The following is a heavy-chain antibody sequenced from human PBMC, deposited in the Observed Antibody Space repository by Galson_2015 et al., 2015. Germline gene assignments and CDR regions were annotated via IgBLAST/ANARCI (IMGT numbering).Heavy chain of an antibody. D-gene: IGHD4-17*01. CDR1: GFTFSQHA. V-gene: IGHV3-23*01. CDR2: ITGSGGSA. Sequence: SLRLSCAASGFTFSQHAMSWVRQTPGKGLEWVSTITGSGGSAYYGDSVKGRFTVSRDNSKNTLSLQMSSLRAEDTAVYYCAKRCGDDVEYVFLDLWGRTPLVTVSS. CDR3: AKRCGDDVEYVFLDL. J-gene: IGHJ2*01.